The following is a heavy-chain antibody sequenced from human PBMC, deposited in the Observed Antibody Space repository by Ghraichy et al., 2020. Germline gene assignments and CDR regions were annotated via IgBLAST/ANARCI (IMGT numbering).Heavy chain of an antibody. CDR2: IYYSGST. D-gene: IGHD3-9*01. CDR3: ARGIDDILTGYFPNYYYYYGMDV. Sequence: SETLSLTCTVSGGSISSYYWSWIRQPPGKGLEWIGYIYYSGSTNYNPSLKSRVTISVDTSKNQFSLKLSSVTAADTAVYYWARGIDDILTGYFPNYYYYYGMDVWGQGTTVTVSS. V-gene: IGHV4-59*01. CDR1: GGSISSYY. J-gene: IGHJ6*02.